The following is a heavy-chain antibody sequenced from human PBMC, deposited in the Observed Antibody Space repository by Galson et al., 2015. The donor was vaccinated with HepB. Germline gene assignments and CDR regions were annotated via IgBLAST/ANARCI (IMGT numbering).Heavy chain of an antibody. CDR2: ISSSSSYI. D-gene: IGHD3-10*01. J-gene: IGHJ1*01. CDR1: GFTFTNYA. V-gene: IGHV3-21*04. CDR3: ADLVRGRNGEYFRH. Sequence: SLRLSCAASGFTFTNYAMNWVRQAPGKGLEWVSSISSSSSYIYYADSVKGRFTISRDNAKNSLYLQMNSLRAEDTAVYYCADLVRGRNGEYFRHWGQGTLVTVSS.